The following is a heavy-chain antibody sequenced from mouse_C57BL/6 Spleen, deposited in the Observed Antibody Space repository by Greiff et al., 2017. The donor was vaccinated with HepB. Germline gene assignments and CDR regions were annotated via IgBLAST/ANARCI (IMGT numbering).Heavy chain of an antibody. J-gene: IGHJ4*01. CDR1: GFNIKDYY. D-gene: IGHD1-1*01. CDR3: TTRFTTVATGGAMDY. V-gene: IGHV14-1*01. Sequence: LQESGAELVRPGASVKLSCTASGFNIKDYYMHWVKQRPEQGLEWIGRIDPEDGDTEYAPKFQGKATMTADTSSNTAYLQLSSLTSEDTAVYYCTTRFTTVATGGAMDYWGQGTSVTVSS. CDR2: IDPEDGDT.